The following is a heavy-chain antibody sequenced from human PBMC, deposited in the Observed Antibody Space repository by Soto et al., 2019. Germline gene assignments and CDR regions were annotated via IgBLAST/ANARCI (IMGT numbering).Heavy chain of an antibody. CDR1: GFKFSNYA. CDR3: ATDRREGGTSAFYFDF. V-gene: IGHV3-23*01. Sequence: GGSLRLSCAASGFKFSNYAMSWVRQAPGKGLEWVSLISATGGGTYYADSVKGRFTISRDNSHNTLYLQVHSLTAEDTAVYYCATDRREGGTSAFYFDFWGHGAQVTVSS. CDR2: ISATGGGT. J-gene: IGHJ5*01. D-gene: IGHD3-16*01.